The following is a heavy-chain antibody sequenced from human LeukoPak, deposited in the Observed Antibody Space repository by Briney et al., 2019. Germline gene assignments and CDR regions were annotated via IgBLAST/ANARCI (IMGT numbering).Heavy chain of an antibody. J-gene: IGHJ3*02. V-gene: IGHV3-30*04. Sequence: GRSLRLSCAASGFTFSSYAMHWVRQAPGKGLEWVAVISYDGSNKYYADSVKGRFTISRDSSKNTLYLQMNSLRAEDTAVYYCARDGGIAKNAFDIWGQGTMVTVSS. CDR2: ISYDGSNK. CDR3: ARDGGIAKNAFDI. D-gene: IGHD6-13*01. CDR1: GFTFSSYA.